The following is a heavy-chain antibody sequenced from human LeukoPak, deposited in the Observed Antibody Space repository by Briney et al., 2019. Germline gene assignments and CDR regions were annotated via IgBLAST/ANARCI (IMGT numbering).Heavy chain of an antibody. CDR2: ISYDGSNK. D-gene: IGHD3-3*01. Sequence: GGSLRLSCAASGFTFSSYGMHWVRQAPGKGLEWVAVISYDGSNKYYADSVKGRFTISRDNSKNTLYLQMNSLRAEDTAVYYCAKDLGYVDFWSGPDVDWFDPWGQGTLVTVSS. CDR3: AKDLGYVDFWSGPDVDWFDP. J-gene: IGHJ5*02. V-gene: IGHV3-30*18. CDR1: GFTFSSYG.